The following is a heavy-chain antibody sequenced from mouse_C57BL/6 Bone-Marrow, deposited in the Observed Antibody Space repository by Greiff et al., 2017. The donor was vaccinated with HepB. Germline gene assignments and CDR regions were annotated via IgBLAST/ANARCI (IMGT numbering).Heavy chain of an antibody. J-gene: IGHJ2*01. CDR2: IYPYNGVS. CDR1: GYSFTGYY. V-gene: IGHV1-31*01. CDR3: ARGMASSGSSFYCDY. Sequence: VQLQQSGPELVKPGASVKISCKASGYSFTGYYMHWVKQSHGNILDWIGYIYPYNGVSSYNQKFKGKATLTVDMSSSTAYMELRSLTSEDSAVYYCARGMASSGSSFYCDYWGQGTTLTVSA. D-gene: IGHD1-1*01.